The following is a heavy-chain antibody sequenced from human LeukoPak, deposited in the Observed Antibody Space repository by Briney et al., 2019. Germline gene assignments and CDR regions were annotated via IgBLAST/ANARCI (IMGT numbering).Heavy chain of an antibody. CDR3: ASEGSYSSGA. D-gene: IGHD6-19*01. V-gene: IGHV3-21*01. CDR2: ISSSSSYI. Sequence: GGSLRLSCAASGFTFSSYSMNWVRQAPGKGLEWVSSISSSSSYIYYAGSVKGRFTISRDNAKNSLYLQMNSLRAEDTAVYYCASEGSYSSGAWGQGTLVTVSS. CDR1: GFTFSSYS. J-gene: IGHJ4*02.